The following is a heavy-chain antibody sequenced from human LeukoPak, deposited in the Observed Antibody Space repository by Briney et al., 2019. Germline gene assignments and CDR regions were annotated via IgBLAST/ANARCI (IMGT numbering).Heavy chain of an antibody. CDR1: GFTFSNYA. J-gene: IGHJ4*02. V-gene: IGHV3-23*01. D-gene: IGHD6-25*01. Sequence: GGSLRLSCAASGFTFSNYAMDWVRQAPGKGLEWVSAISGTSGRTYYANSVKGRFTISRDNSKNSLSLQMNSLRGEDTALYYCAKFSAPSGGSSGWPWVIDNWGQGTLVTVSS. CDR2: ISGTSGRT. CDR3: AKFSAPSGGSSGWPWVIDN.